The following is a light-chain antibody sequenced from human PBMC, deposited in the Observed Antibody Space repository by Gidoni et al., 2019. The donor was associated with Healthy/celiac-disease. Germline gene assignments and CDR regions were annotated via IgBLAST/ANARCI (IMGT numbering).Light chain of an antibody. V-gene: IGLV1-47*01. CDR2: RNN. CDR3: AAWDDSLSVRV. CDR1: SSNIGSNY. Sequence: QSVLTQPASASGTPGQRVTIACSGSSSNIGSNYVYWYQQLPGTAPKLLIYRNNQRPPGVPDRFSGSKSGTSASLAISGPRSEDEADYYCAAWDDSLSVRVFGGGTKLTVL. J-gene: IGLJ3*02.